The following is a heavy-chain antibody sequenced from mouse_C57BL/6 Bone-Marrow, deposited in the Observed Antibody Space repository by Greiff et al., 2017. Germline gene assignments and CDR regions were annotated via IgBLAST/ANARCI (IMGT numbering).Heavy chain of an antibody. CDR2: IYPRDGSP. CDR3: ARDYGSSYWYFDV. J-gene: IGHJ1*03. Sequence: QVQLQQSGPELVKPGASVKLSCKASGYTFTSYDINWVKQRPGQGLEWIGWIYPRDGSPKYNEKFKGKATLTVDTSSSTAYMELHSLTSEDSAVYFCARDYGSSYWYFDVWGTGTTGTVSS. D-gene: IGHD1-1*01. CDR1: GYTFTSYD. V-gene: IGHV1-85*01.